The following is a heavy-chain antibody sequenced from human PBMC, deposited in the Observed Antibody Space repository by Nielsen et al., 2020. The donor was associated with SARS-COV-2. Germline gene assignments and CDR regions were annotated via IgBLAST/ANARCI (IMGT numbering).Heavy chain of an antibody. Sequence: GESLKISCVVSGFTISTYGMSWVRQAPGKGPEWVSAISSSTYYADSVKGRFTVSRDNFKNTLYLQMNSLRAEDTAVYYCAKRSGYTSGWYGDYWGQGTLVTVSS. CDR3: AKRSGYTSGWYGDY. D-gene: IGHD6-19*01. J-gene: IGHJ4*02. V-gene: IGHV3-23*01. CDR1: GFTISTYG. CDR2: ISSST.